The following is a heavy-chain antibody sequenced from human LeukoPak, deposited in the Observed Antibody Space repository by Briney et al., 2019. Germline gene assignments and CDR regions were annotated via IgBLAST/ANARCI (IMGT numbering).Heavy chain of an antibody. CDR2: IIPIFGTA. CDR1: GGTFSSYA. J-gene: IGHJ5*02. Sequence: SVKVSCKASGGTFSSYAISWVRQAPGQGLEWMGRIIPIFGTANYAQKFQGRVTITTDESTSTAYMELSSLRSEDTAVYYCARVPTMAAAESWFDPWGQGTLVTVSS. D-gene: IGHD6-13*01. V-gene: IGHV1-69*05. CDR3: ARVPTMAAAESWFDP.